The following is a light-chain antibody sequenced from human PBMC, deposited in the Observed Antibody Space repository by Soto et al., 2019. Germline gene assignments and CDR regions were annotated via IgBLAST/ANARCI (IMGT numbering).Light chain of an antibody. CDR1: NSNIGAGYD. Sequence: QSVLTQPPSVSGAPGQRVTISCTGSNSNIGAGYDVHWYQQLPGTAPKLLIYANSNRPSGVPDRFSGSKSGTSASLAITGLQDEDQADYYCQFYDRSLSARVFGGGTKLTVL. J-gene: IGLJ3*02. CDR3: QFYDRSLSARV. CDR2: ANS. V-gene: IGLV1-40*01.